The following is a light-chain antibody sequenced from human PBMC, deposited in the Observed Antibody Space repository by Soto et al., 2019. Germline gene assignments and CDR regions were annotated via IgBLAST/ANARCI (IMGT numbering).Light chain of an antibody. CDR2: EVS. Sequence: QSVLTQPASVSGSPGQSITISCTGTSSDTGGYNYVSWYQQHPGKAPRLIIDEVSNRPSGVSNHFSGSKSGNTASLTISGLQTEDEADYYCSSYTGSSTLDVFGTGTKVTVL. V-gene: IGLV2-14*01. CDR3: SSYTGSSTLDV. J-gene: IGLJ1*01. CDR1: SSDTGGYNY.